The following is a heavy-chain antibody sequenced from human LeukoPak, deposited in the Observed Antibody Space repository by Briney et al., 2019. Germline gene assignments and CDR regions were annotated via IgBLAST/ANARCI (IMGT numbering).Heavy chain of an antibody. CDR2: ISGSRGST. V-gene: IGHV3-23*01. CDR1: GFTFSSYA. Sequence: GGSLRLSCAASGFTFSSYAMSWVRQAPGKGLEWVSGISGSRGSTYYADSVKGRFTISRDNSKNTLYLQMNSLRAEDTAVYYRAKGFDSSAPFDYWGQGTLVTVSS. D-gene: IGHD3-22*01. CDR3: AKGFDSSAPFDY. J-gene: IGHJ4*02.